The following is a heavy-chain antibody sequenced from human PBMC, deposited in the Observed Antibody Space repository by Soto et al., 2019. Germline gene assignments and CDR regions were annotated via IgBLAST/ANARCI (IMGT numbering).Heavy chain of an antibody. V-gene: IGHV1-69*01. D-gene: IGHD2-21*01. CDR1: GGRFRTYA. CDR2: IIHMLAAP. CDR3: ARVGSPSSSVIWFFHL. J-gene: IGHJ2*01. Sequence: QGQLVQSGAEVKKPGSSVKVSCKASGGRFRTYAINWVRQAPGQGLAWLGGIIHMLAAPTYEQKFQGRPTISADESTTTIYMELSSLTSEDTAVYYCARVGSPSSSVIWFFHLWGRGTLVTVSS.